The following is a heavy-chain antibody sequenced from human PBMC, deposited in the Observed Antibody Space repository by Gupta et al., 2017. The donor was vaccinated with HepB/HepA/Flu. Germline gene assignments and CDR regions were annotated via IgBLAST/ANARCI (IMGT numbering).Heavy chain of an antibody. Sequence: QLQLQESGPGLVKPSETLSLTCTVSGGSISSSSYYWGWIRQPPGKGLEWIGTVYNSGSTYYNPSLKSRVSISVDTSTNQFSLKLTSVTAADTAVYYCARLRPEYWGAPAAIYSDYWGQGTLVTVSS. CDR1: GGSISSSSYY. CDR3: ARLRPEYWGAPAAIYSDY. CDR2: VYNSGST. D-gene: IGHD2-2*02. V-gene: IGHV4-39*01. J-gene: IGHJ4*02.